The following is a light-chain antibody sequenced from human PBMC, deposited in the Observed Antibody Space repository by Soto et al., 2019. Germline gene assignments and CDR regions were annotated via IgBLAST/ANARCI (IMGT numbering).Light chain of an antibody. J-gene: IGLJ1*01. CDR1: SSNIGAGYD. CDR3: QSYDSSLSGYV. CDR2: GNS. Sequence: QSVLTQPPSVSGAPGQRVTISCTGSSSNIGAGYDVHWYQRLPGTAPKLLIYGNSNRPSGVPDRFSGSKSGTSASLAITGLQAEDEADYYCQSYDSSLSGYVFGTGTKVTVL. V-gene: IGLV1-40*01.